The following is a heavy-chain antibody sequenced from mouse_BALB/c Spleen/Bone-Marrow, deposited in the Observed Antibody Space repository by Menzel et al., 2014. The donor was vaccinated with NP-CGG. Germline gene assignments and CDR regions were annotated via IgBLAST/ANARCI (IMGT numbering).Heavy chain of an antibody. Sequence: VKLMESGPGLVAPSQSLSITCTVPGFSLXSYGVHWVRQPPGKVLEWLGVIWAGGSTNYNSALMSRLSISKDNSKSQVFLKMNSLQTDDTAMYYCARGSYYEGAMDYWGQGTSVTVSS. V-gene: IGHV2-9*02. D-gene: IGHD1-1*01. J-gene: IGHJ4*01. CDR2: IWAGGST. CDR1: GFSLXSYG. CDR3: ARGSYYEGAMDY.